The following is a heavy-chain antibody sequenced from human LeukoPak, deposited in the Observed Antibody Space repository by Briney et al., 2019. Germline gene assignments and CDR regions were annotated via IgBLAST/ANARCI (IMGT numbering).Heavy chain of an antibody. CDR3: ARDDRGIAAAGFFDY. Sequence: PGGSLRLSCAVSGFTFSASGMHWVRQAPGKGLEWVTVISYDGSNNYYADSVKGRFTISRDNSKNTLYLQMNSLTAEDTAVYYCARDDRGIAAAGFFDYWGQGTLVTVSS. CDR1: GFTFSASG. CDR2: ISYDGSNN. D-gene: IGHD6-13*01. V-gene: IGHV3-30*03. J-gene: IGHJ4*02.